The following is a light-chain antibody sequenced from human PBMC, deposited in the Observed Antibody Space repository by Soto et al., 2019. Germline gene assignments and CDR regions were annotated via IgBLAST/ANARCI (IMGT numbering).Light chain of an antibody. CDR3: SSYTSSTPYV. CDR1: SSDVGGYSY. Sequence: ELTRAASGSRFPGQPSSISCTRTSSDVGGYSYVSWYQQHPGKAPKLMIYDVSNRPSGVSNRFSGSKSGNTASLTISGLQAEDEADYYCSSYTSSTPYVFGTGTKVTVL. J-gene: IGLJ1*01. CDR2: DVS. V-gene: IGLV2-14*01.